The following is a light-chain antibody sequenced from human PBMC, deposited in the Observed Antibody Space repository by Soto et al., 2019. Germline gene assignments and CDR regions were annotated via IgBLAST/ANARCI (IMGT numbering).Light chain of an antibody. Sequence: DIQLTQSPSTLSASVGDRVTITCRASQSISSWLAWYQQKPGKAPNLLIYKSSNLESGVPSRFSGSGSGTDFTLTISSLQPDDFAAYYCQYYNDSCWTFGQGTKVEIK. CDR2: KSS. V-gene: IGKV1-5*03. CDR3: QYYNDSCWT. CDR1: QSISSW. J-gene: IGKJ1*01.